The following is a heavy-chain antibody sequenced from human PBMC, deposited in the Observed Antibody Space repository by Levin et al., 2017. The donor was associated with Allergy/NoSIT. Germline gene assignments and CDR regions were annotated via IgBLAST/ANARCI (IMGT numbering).Heavy chain of an antibody. J-gene: IGHJ4*02. CDR2: ISGDEDK. D-gene: IGHD3-10*01. V-gene: IGHV2-5*02. CDR1: GFSLTSGGVA. CDR3: AHSSQAWFGEFSH. Sequence: TLSLTLTCTFSGFSLTSGGVAVGWFRQSPGEALEWLALISGDEDKRYSPSLKNRLTITRDTSNNQVVLTMTNMASVDTATYFCAHSSQAWFGEFSHWGQGTLVTVSS.